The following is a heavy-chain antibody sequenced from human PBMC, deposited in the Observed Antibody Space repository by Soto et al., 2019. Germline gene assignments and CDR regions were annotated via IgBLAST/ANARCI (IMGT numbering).Heavy chain of an antibody. J-gene: IGHJ4*02. V-gene: IGHV3-21*01. Sequence: EVQLVESGGGLVKPGGSLRLSCAASGFTFSSYSMNWVRQAPGKGLEWVSSISSSSSYIYYADSVKGRFTISRDNPKNSLYLQMNSLRAEDTAVYYCARGTIFGVVTSFDYWGQGTLVTVSS. CDR3: ARGTIFGVVTSFDY. CDR1: GFTFSSYS. D-gene: IGHD3-3*01. CDR2: ISSSSSYI.